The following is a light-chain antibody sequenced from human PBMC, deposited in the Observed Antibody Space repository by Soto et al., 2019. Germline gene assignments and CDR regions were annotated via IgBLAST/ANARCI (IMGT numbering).Light chain of an antibody. CDR3: QQYYNYPLT. CDR1: QSISNR. Sequence: DIQMTQSPSTLSASVGDRVTITCRASQSISNRLAWYQQTPGKAPKLLIFKASTSRTGVSSRFSGSGSGTEFTLTISSLQPGDFATYYCQQYYNYPLTFGQGTKVEV. J-gene: IGKJ1*01. V-gene: IGKV1-5*03. CDR2: KAS.